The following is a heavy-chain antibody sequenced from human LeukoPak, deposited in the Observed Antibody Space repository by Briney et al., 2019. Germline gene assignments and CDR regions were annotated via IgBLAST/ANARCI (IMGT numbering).Heavy chain of an antibody. CDR2: IYYSGIT. J-gene: IGHJ6*03. CDR1: GGSISSGGYS. CDR3: ARFRYYYYMDV. Sequence: SQTLSLTCAVSGGSISSGGYSWSWIRQPPGQGLGWIGYIYYSGITYYNPSLKSRVTISVDTSKNQFSLKLSSVTAADTAVYYCARFRYYYYMDVWGKGTTVTVSS. V-gene: IGHV4-30-4*07.